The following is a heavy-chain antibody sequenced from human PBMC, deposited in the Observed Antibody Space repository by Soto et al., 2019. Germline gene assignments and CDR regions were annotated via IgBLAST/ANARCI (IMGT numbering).Heavy chain of an antibody. CDR3: ARDLWVEPELYYYGMDV. V-gene: IGHV4-30-4*01. CDR2: IFYSGTT. J-gene: IGHJ6*02. CDR1: GNSISSADYY. D-gene: IGHD1-1*01. Sequence: SETLSLTCTVSGNSISSADYYWSWIRQTPGKGLEWIGHIFYSGTTYYNPSLKSRLTISVDTSKNHFSLRLTSVTAADTAVYYCARDLWVEPELYYYGMDVWGQGTTVTVSS.